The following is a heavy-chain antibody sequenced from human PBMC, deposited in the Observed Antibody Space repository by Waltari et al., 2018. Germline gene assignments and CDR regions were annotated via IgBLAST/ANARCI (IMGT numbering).Heavy chain of an antibody. CDR3: ARGGGGWYSDAFDI. D-gene: IGHD6-19*01. J-gene: IGHJ3*02. CDR2: ICYSVST. Sequence: QLQLQESGPGLVKPSETLSLTCTVSGGSLSGSSYYWGGTRQPPGKGLEWIGSICYSVSTCYNPSRKSLVTISVDTSKNQFSLKLSAVTAADTAVYYCARGGGGWYSDAFDIWGQGTMVTVSS. V-gene: IGHV4-39*07. CDR1: GGSLSGSSYY.